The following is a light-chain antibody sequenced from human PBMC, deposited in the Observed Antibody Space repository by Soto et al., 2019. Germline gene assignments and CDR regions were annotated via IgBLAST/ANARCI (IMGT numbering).Light chain of an antibody. Sequence: QSALTQPASVSASPGQSITISCTGTSSDVGGYKFVSWYQHHPGKAPKLMIYEGNNRPSGVSNRFSGSKSGNTASLTISGLQPEDEADYYCLSYTSANTRVFGGGTKLTVL. CDR1: SSDVGGYKF. J-gene: IGLJ3*02. CDR2: EGN. CDR3: LSYTSANTRV. V-gene: IGLV2-14*01.